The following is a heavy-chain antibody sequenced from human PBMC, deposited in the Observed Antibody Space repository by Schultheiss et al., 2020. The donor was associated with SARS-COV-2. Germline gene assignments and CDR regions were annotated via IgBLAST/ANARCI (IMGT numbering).Heavy chain of an antibody. CDR3: AKAKH. V-gene: IGHV3-64*04. CDR1: GFTFSDYG. J-gene: IGHJ4*02. CDR2: ITYDGGRT. Sequence: GGSLRLSCSASGFTFSDYGMHWVRQAPGKTLEYVSAITYDGGRTYYADSVKGRFIISRDNYKNTLFLQMNRLRLEDTAVYYCAKAKHWGQGTLVTVSS.